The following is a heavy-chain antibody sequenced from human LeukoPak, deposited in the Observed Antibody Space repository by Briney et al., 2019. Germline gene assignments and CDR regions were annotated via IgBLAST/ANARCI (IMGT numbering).Heavy chain of an antibody. CDR2: IYSGGNT. Sequence: PGGSLRLSCAASGFTVSSNYMSWVRQAPGKGLEWVSVIYSGGNTYYADSVEGRFTISRDNSKNTVYLQMNSLRAEDTALYYCARRHTTGYAMDYWGQGTLVTVSS. J-gene: IGHJ4*02. D-gene: IGHD5-12*01. V-gene: IGHV3-66*01. CDR1: GFTVSSNY. CDR3: ARRHTTGYAMDY.